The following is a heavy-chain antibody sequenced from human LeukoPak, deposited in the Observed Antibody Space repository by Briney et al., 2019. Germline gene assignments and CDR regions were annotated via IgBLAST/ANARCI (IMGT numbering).Heavy chain of an antibody. D-gene: IGHD3-10*01. Sequence: GGSLRLSCAASGFTFDDYGMSWVRQAPGKGLEWVSGINWNGGSTGYADSVKGRFTISRDNAKNSLYLPMNSLRAEDTALYYCARPGGYYYGSGSYYPFDYWGQGTLVTVSS. J-gene: IGHJ4*02. CDR1: GFTFDDYG. V-gene: IGHV3-20*04. CDR3: ARPGGYYYGSGSYYPFDY. CDR2: INWNGGST.